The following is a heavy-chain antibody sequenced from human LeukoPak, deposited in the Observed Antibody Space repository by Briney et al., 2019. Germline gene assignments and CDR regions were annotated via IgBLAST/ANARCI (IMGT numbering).Heavy chain of an antibody. CDR1: GGSFSGYY. Sequence: SETLSLTCAVYGGSFSGYYWSWIRQPSGKGLEWIGEINQSGSTNYNPSLKSRVTISVDTSKNQFSLKLSSVTAADTAVYYCARGRQNDYWGQGTLVTVSS. V-gene: IGHV4-34*01. CDR2: INQSGST. J-gene: IGHJ4*02. CDR3: ARGRQNDY.